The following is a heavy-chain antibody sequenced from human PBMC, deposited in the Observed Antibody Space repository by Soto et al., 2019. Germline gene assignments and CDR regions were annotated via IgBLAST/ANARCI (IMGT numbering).Heavy chain of an antibody. D-gene: IGHD1-26*01. V-gene: IGHV1-69*13. J-gene: IGHJ5*02. CDR1: GGTFSSYA. CDR2: IIPIFGTA. CDR3: ARFSPGELLGWFDP. Sequence: SVNVSCKASGGTFSSYAISWVRQAPGQGLEWMGGIIPIFGTANYAQKFQGRVTITADESTSTAYMELSSLRSEDTAVYYCARFSPGELLGWFDPWGQGTLVTVSS.